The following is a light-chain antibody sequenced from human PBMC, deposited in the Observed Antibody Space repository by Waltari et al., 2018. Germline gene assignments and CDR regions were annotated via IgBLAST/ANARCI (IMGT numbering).Light chain of an antibody. V-gene: IGKV1-27*01. CDR2: AAS. Sequence: DLEMTQSPSPLSASVGDRVTITCRASQDISNYLAWYQQKPGKVPKLLIYAASILQSGVPSRFSGSGSGTDFTLTITNLQPEDVATYYCQNYNSAPLTFGGGTKVEIK. J-gene: IGKJ4*01. CDR3: QNYNSAPLT. CDR1: QDISNY.